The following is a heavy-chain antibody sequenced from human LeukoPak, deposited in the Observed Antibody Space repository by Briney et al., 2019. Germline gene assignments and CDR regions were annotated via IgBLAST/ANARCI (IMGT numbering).Heavy chain of an antibody. CDR2: INPNSGGT. Sequence: ASVQVSCKASGYTFTGYYMHWVRQAPGQGLEWMGWINPNSGGTNYAQKFQGRVTMTRDTSISTAYMELSRLRSDDTAVYYCARENEQRYSGSYYGRDAFDIWGQGTMVTVSS. V-gene: IGHV1-2*02. CDR1: GYTFTGYY. CDR3: ARENEQRYSGSYYGRDAFDI. J-gene: IGHJ3*02. D-gene: IGHD1-26*01.